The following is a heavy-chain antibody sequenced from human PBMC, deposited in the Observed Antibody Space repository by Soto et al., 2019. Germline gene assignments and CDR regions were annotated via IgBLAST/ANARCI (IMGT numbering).Heavy chain of an antibody. J-gene: IGHJ3*02. D-gene: IGHD5-18*01. CDR3: ARAGYSYGTGAFDI. Sequence: ASVKVSCKASGYTFTSYDINWVRQATGQGLEWMGWMNPNSGNTGYAQKFQGRVTMTRNTSISTAYMELNSLRAEDTAVYYCARAGYSYGTGAFDIWGQGTMVTVSS. V-gene: IGHV1-8*01. CDR1: GYTFTSYD. CDR2: MNPNSGNT.